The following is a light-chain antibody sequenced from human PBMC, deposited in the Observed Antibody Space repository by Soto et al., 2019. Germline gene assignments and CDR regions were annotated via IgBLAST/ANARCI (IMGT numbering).Light chain of an antibody. CDR3: QQYGSSPT. Sequence: EIVMTQSPATLSVSPGERATLSCRASQSVSSNLAWYQQKPGQAPRLLIYDASSRATGIPDRFSGSGSGTDFTLTISRLEPDDFAVYYCQQYGSSPTFGQGTKVDIK. CDR2: DAS. V-gene: IGKV3-20*01. J-gene: IGKJ1*01. CDR1: QSVSSN.